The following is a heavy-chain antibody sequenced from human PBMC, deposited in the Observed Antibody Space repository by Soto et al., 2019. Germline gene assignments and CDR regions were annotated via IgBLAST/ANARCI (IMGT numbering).Heavy chain of an antibody. Sequence: VHLLQSGGEVKKPGASVKVSCKTSGYIFTNYAINCVRQAPGQGLEWMGWISAYNGDTKYAQRFQGRLTVTTEPSTTTAYMELGSLRSDDPAVYYCARDGRAFSIFGETMDVWGQGTTVTVSS. J-gene: IGHJ6*02. CDR1: GYIFTNYA. D-gene: IGHD3-3*01. CDR3: ARDGRAFSIFGETMDV. CDR2: ISAYNGDT. V-gene: IGHV1-18*01.